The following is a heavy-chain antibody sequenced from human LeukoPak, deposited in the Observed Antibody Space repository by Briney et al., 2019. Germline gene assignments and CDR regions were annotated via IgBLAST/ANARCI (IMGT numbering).Heavy chain of an antibody. D-gene: IGHD3-22*01. J-gene: IGHJ4*02. CDR1: GYTFISYD. CDR2: MNPNSGIT. Sequence: ASVKVSCKASGYTFISYDINWLRQATGQGLEWMGWMNPNSGITGYAQKVQGRVSMTRKTSIGTAYMELSSLKSEDTAVYYCARGLYYYDSNGRTPYDYWGQGTLVTVSS. CDR3: ARGLYYYDSNGRTPYDY. V-gene: IGHV1-8*01.